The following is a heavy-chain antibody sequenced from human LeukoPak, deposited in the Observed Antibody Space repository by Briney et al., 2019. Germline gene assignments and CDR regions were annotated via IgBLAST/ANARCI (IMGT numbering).Heavy chain of an antibody. Sequence: NPSQTLSLTCTVSGASINSGDYYWTWIRQPPGKGLEWIAYIYNSGSTYYNPSLRSRVTISVDTSKNQFSLKLSSVTAADTAVYYCARGGTIFGVVTLFDYWGQGTLVTVSS. CDR3: ARGGTIFGVVTLFDY. CDR2: IYNSGST. CDR1: GASINSGDYY. V-gene: IGHV4-30-4*08. D-gene: IGHD3-3*01. J-gene: IGHJ4*02.